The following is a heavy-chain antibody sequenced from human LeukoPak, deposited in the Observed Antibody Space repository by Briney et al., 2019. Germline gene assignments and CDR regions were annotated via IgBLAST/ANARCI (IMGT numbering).Heavy chain of an antibody. D-gene: IGHD5-24*01. V-gene: IGHV4-59*12. J-gene: IGHJ4*02. Sequence: SETLSLTCSVSGSSISSYYWSWIRQPPGKGLEWIGYIYYSGSTNYNPSLKSRVTMSVDTSQNQFSLKLSSVTAADTAVYYRARVRWLQLRHFDYWGQGSLVTVSS. CDR2: IYYSGST. CDR3: ARVRWLQLRHFDY. CDR1: GSSISSYY.